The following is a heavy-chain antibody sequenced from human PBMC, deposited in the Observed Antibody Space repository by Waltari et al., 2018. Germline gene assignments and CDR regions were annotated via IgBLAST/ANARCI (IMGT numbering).Heavy chain of an antibody. CDR1: GYTLTELY. V-gene: IGHV1-24*01. CDR2: FDPEYGET. Sequence: QVPLVQSGAEVKKPDASVKVSCKVSGYTLTELYMNWVRQAPGKGLEWMGGFDPEYGETIYAQKFQGRVTMTEDTSTDTAYMELSSLRTEDTAVYYCATVSWSCGNAFDIWGQGTMVTVSS. CDR3: ATVSWSCGNAFDI. J-gene: IGHJ3*02. D-gene: IGHD1-26*01.